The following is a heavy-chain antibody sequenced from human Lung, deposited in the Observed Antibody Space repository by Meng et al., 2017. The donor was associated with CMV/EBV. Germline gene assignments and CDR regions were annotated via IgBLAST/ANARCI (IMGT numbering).Heavy chain of an antibody. CDR3: ARTQLTAQTGSYRYDYYYAMDV. Sequence: SXXVSXXASGYTFTGYHIHWVRQAPGQGLEWMGWINPNSGGTKYAHKFQGRVTMSRDTSINTAYMDLSRLTSDDTAVYYCARTQLTAQTGSYRYDYYYAMDVXGQGXTVTVSS. CDR2: INPNSGGT. J-gene: IGHJ6*02. CDR1: GYTFTGYH. V-gene: IGHV1-2*07. D-gene: IGHD1-26*01.